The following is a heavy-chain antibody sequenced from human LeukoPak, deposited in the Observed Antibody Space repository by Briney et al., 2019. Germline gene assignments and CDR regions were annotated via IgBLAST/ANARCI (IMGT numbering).Heavy chain of an antibody. CDR1: GFTFSSRDW. CDR3: AKDGVVRGVGSSYYFDY. CDR2: IKQDGSEK. Sequence: PGGSLRLSCVASGFTFSSRDWMTWVRQAPGKGLEWVANIKQDGSEKNYVDSVKGRFTISRDNAKNSVDLQMNSLRVEDTAVYYCAKDGVVRGVGSSYYFDYWGQGTLVTVSS. V-gene: IGHV3-7*01. D-gene: IGHD3-10*01. J-gene: IGHJ4*02.